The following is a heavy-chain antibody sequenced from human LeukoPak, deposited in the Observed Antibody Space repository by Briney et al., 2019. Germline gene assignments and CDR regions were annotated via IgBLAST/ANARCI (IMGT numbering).Heavy chain of an antibody. Sequence: GGSLRLSCAASGFTFSSYWMSWVRQAPGKWLEWVANIKQDGSEKYYVDSVKGRFTISRDNAKNPLYLQMNSLRAEDTAVYYCATDRMGRIFDYRGQGTLVTVSS. J-gene: IGHJ4*02. CDR2: IKQDGSEK. V-gene: IGHV3-7*01. D-gene: IGHD1-26*01. CDR1: GFTFSSYW. CDR3: ATDRMGRIFDY.